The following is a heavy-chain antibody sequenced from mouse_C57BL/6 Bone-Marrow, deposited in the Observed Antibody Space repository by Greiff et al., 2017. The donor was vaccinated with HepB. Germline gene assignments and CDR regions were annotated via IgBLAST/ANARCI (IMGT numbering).Heavy chain of an antibody. CDR1: GFSLTSYG. J-gene: IGHJ3*01. Sequence: QVQLQQSGPGLVQPSQSLSITCTVSGFSLTSYGVHWVRQSPGKGLEWLGVIWSGGSTDYNAAFISRLSISKDNSKGQVFFKMNSLQADDTAIYYCGVAFAYWGQGTLVTVSA. CDR3: GVAFAY. V-gene: IGHV2-2*01. CDR2: IWSGGST.